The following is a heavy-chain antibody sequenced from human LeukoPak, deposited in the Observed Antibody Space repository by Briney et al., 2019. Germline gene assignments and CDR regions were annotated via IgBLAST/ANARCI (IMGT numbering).Heavy chain of an antibody. J-gene: IGHJ5*02. CDR1: GFAFSTGS. V-gene: IGHV3-23*01. CDR2: LSGSGASI. CDR3: ARGDRDGQNSDNWFDP. D-gene: IGHD5-24*01. Sequence: GGSLRLSCAASGFAFSTGSMTWVRQAPGKGLEWVSSLSGSGASIYYADSVKGRFTVSRDNSKNTLYLQMNSLRAEDTAVYYCARGDRDGQNSDNWFDPWGQGTLVTVSS.